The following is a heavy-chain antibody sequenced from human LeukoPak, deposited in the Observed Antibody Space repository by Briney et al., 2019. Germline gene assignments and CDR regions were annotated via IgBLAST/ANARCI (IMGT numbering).Heavy chain of an antibody. CDR1: GGSFSGYY. CDR2: INHSGST. J-gene: IGHJ3*02. CDR3: ARDKQDYDFWSGYDIDAFDI. D-gene: IGHD3-3*01. V-gene: IGHV4-34*01. Sequence: SETLSLTCAVYGGSFSGYYWSWIRQPPGKGLEWIGEINHSGSTNYNPSLKSRVTISVDTSKNQFSLKLSSVTAADTAVYYCARDKQDYDFWSGYDIDAFDIWGQGTMVTVSS.